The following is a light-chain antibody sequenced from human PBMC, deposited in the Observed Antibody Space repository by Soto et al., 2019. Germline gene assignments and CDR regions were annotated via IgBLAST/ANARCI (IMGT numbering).Light chain of an antibody. CDR1: QSVSSN. CDR2: GAS. Sequence: EIVLRQSPGTLSLSPGERATLSCRASQSVSSNYLAWYQQKPGQAPRLLIYGASDRATGIPGRFSGSGSGTEFTLTISSLQPEDFAFYYCQQCNNWPRTFGQGTKVDI. J-gene: IGKJ1*01. V-gene: IGKV3-15*01. CDR3: QQCNNWPRT.